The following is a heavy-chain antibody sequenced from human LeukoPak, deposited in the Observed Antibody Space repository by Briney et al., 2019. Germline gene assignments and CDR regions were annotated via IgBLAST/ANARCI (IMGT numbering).Heavy chain of an antibody. J-gene: IGHJ5*02. Sequence: SETLSLTCIVSGGPISTYSWSWIRQPAGKGLEWIGRMYTSGSTNYNPSLKSRVTMSVDTSKNHFSLKLSSVTAADTAVYFCARDSGSSWYDWFDPWGQGTLVTVSS. D-gene: IGHD6-13*01. CDR3: ARDSGSSWYDWFDP. CDR1: GGPISTYS. CDR2: MYTSGST. V-gene: IGHV4-4*07.